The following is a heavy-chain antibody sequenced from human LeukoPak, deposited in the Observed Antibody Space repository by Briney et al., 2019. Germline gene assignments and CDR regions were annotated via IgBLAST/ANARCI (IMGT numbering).Heavy chain of an antibody. V-gene: IGHV4-59*01. Sequence: KASETLSLTCTVSGGSISSYYWSWIRQPPGKGLEWIGYIYYSGSTNYNPSLKSRVTISVDTSKNQFSLKLSSVTAADTAVYYCARERGYYGYYFDYWGQGTLVTVSS. CDR2: IYYSGST. D-gene: IGHD3-22*01. CDR3: ARERGYYGYYFDY. J-gene: IGHJ4*02. CDR1: GGSISSYY.